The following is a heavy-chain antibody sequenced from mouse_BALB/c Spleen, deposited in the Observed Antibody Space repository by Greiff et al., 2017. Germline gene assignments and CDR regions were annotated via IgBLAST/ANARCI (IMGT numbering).Heavy chain of an antibody. CDR3: ARNKAYYRYDAPLDY. CDR1: GFSLTSYG. D-gene: IGHD2-14*01. V-gene: IGHV2-2*02. J-gene: IGHJ2*01. Sequence: VKLMESGPGLVQPSQSMSITCTVSGFSLTSYGVHWVRQSPGKGLEWLGVIWSGGSTDYNAAFISRLSISKDNSKSQVFFKMNSLQANDTAIYYCARNKAYYRYDAPLDYWGQGTTLTVSS. CDR2: IWSGGST.